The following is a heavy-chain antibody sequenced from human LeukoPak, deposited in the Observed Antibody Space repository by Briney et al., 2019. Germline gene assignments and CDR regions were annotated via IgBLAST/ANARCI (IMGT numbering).Heavy chain of an antibody. CDR2: IYSGGST. Sequence: PGGSLRLSCAASGFTVSSNYMSWVRQAPGKGLEWVSVIYSGGSTYYADSVKGRFTISRDNSKNTLYLQMNSPRAEDTAVYYYARAVYYYYYMDVWGKGTTVTVSS. J-gene: IGHJ6*03. V-gene: IGHV3-66*02. CDR1: GFTVSSNY. CDR3: ARAVYYYYYMDV.